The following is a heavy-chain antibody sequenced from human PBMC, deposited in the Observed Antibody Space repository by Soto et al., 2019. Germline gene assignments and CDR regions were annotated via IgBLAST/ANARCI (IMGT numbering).Heavy chain of an antibody. D-gene: IGHD3-9*01. CDR1: GFSFSDYY. CDR2: ISSVNNYT. V-gene: IGHV3-11*05. Sequence: PGGSLRLSCAASGFSFSDYYMSWIRQAPGKGLEWVSYISSVNNYTNYADSVKGRFTISRDNAKNSLYLQMNSLRAEDTAVYYCARDADILTGSDAFDIWAKGQWSPSPQ. CDR3: ARDADILTGSDAFDI. J-gene: IGHJ3*02.